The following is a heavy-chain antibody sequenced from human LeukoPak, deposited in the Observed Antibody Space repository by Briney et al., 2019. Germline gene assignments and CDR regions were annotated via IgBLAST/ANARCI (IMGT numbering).Heavy chain of an antibody. CDR1: GGSISSSSYY. D-gene: IGHD5-24*01. CDR3: ARDLDGYNSFFDY. Sequence: KSSETLSLTCTVSGGSISSSSYYWGWIRQPPGKGLEWIGSIYYSGSTYYNPSLKSRVTISVDTSKNQFSLKLSSVTAADTAVYYCARDLDGYNSFFDYWGQGTLVTVSS. J-gene: IGHJ4*02. CDR2: IYYSGST. V-gene: IGHV4-39*07.